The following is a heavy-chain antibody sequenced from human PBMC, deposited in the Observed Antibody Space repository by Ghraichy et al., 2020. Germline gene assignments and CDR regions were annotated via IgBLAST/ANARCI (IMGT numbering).Heavy chain of an antibody. J-gene: IGHJ4*02. CDR1: GYTFTSYG. D-gene: IGHD1-26*01. CDR3: ARDFVVGRRELLVGDFDY. CDR2: ISAYNGNT. Sequence: ASVKVSCKASGYTFTSYGISWVRQAPGQGLEWMGWISAYNGNTNYAQKLQGRVTMTTDTSTSTAYMELRSLRSDDTAVYYCARDFVVGRRELLVGDFDYWGQGTLVTVSS. V-gene: IGHV1-18*01.